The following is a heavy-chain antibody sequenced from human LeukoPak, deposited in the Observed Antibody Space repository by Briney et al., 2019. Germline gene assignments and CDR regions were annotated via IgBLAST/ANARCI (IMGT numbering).Heavy chain of an antibody. D-gene: IGHD1-26*01. Sequence: SGGSLRLSCAASGFTFSTYEMNWVRQAPGKGLERLRYITSSGGTIYYADSVKGRFTISRDNAKNSLYLQISSLRAEDTAVYYCTSGGSYYSFDYWGQGTLVTVSS. J-gene: IGHJ4*02. V-gene: IGHV3-48*03. CDR1: GFTFSTYE. CDR2: ITSSGGTI. CDR3: TSGGSYYSFDY.